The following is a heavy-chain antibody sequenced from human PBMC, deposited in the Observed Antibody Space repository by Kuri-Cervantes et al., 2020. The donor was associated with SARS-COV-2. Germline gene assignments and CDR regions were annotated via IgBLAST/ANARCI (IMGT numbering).Heavy chain of an antibody. Sequence: GGSLRLSCAASGFTFSSYSMNWVRQAPGKGLEWVSSISSSSFYIYYADSVKGRFTISRDNAKNSLYLQMNSLRAEDTAVYYCAKDGGPGYGDYVYFDYWGQGTLVTVSS. CDR1: GFTFSSYS. CDR2: ISSSSFYI. D-gene: IGHD4-17*01. CDR3: AKDGGPGYGDYVYFDY. J-gene: IGHJ4*02. V-gene: IGHV3-21*04.